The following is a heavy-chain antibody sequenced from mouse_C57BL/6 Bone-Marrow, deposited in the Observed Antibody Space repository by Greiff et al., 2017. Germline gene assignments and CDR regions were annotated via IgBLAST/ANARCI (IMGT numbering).Heavy chain of an antibody. D-gene: IGHD2-2*01. CDR3: AREASTMVTTGYYFDY. CDR2: INPGSGGT. Sequence: VQLQQSGAELVRPGTSVKVSCKASGYAFTNYLIAWVKQRPGQGLEWIGVINPGSGGTNYNEKFKGKATLTADKSSSTAYMQLSSLTSEDSAVYVCAREASTMVTTGYYFDYWGQGTTLTVSS. V-gene: IGHV1-54*01. J-gene: IGHJ2*01. CDR1: GYAFTNYL.